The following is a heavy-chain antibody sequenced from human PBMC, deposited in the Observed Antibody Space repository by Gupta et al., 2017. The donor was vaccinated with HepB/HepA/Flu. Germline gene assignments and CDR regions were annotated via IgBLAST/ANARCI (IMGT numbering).Heavy chain of an antibody. CDR3: ARGSGSTTRALDI. Sequence: EVQLVESGGGLVQPGGSLRRSCAASGFTCRSHGMTWVSKAQGKGLEWVANIKQDGSEKKYVDSVRGRFTISRDNAKDSLYLQMDSLRAEYTAVYYCARGSGSTTRALDIWGQGTMVTVSS. V-gene: IGHV3-7*01. D-gene: IGHD2/OR15-2a*01. CDR1: GFTCRSHG. CDR2: IKQDGSEK. J-gene: IGHJ3*02.